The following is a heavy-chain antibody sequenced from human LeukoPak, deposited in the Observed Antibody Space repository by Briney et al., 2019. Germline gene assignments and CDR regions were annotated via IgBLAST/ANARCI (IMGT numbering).Heavy chain of an antibody. J-gene: IGHJ3*02. D-gene: IGHD3-3*01. Sequence: ASVKVSCKASGYTFTGYYMHWVRQAPGQGLEWMGRINPNSVGTNYAQKFQGRVTMTRDTSISTAYMELSRLRSDDTAVYYCARSLEWLYDAFDIWGQGTMVTVSS. CDR2: INPNSVGT. V-gene: IGHV1-2*06. CDR1: GYTFTGYY. CDR3: ARSLEWLYDAFDI.